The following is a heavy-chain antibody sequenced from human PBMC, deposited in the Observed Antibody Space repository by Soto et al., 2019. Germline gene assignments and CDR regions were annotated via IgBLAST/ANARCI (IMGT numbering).Heavy chain of an antibody. J-gene: IGHJ6*02. CDR2: IYYSGST. D-gene: IGHD6-19*01. CDR3: ARQSGGWYQYYYYYYGMDV. CDR1: GGSISSYY. V-gene: IGHV4-59*08. Sequence: SETLSLTCTVSGGSISSYYWSWIRQPPGKGLEWIGYIYYSGSTNYNPSLKSRVTISVDTSKNQFSPKLSSVTAADTAVYYCARQSGGWYQYYYYYYGMDVWGQGTTVTVSS.